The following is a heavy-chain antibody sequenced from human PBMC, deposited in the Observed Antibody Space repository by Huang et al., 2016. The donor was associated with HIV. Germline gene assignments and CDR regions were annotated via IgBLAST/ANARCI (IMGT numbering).Heavy chain of an antibody. CDR2: IILRCGTT. Sequence: QVQLVQSGAEAKRPGASVKVSCRASGGTFSTNGVSWVRQDPGQGQEWMGWIILRCGTTKYAKRLQGKVTITADESSSTVYMELSSLRSDDTAVYYCARQPYCGGDCAHYYYFYMDVWGKGTTVTVSS. CDR3: ARQPYCGGDCAHYYYFYMDV. D-gene: IGHD2-21*02. V-gene: IGHV1-69*13. J-gene: IGHJ6*03. CDR1: GGTFSTNG.